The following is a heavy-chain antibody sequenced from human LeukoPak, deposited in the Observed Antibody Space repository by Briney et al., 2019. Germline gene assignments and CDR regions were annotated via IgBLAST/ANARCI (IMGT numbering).Heavy chain of an antibody. CDR3: GLFEDDNLLHS. D-gene: IGHD1-1*01. J-gene: IGHJ4*02. V-gene: IGHV1-2*02. Sequence: ASVTVSCTASAYTFTLYNIHWLRQAPGPGLELMAWINPKSGGSNYTQKFQGRLTMTRDTSISTAYMELSGLRSDDTAVYNCGLFEDDNLLHSWGQGALVTVSS. CDR1: AYTFTLYN. CDR2: INPKSGGS.